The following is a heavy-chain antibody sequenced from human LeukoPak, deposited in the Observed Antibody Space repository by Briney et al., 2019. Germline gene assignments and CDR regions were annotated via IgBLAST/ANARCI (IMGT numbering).Heavy chain of an antibody. CDR1: GGSISSYY. Sequence: SETLSLTCTDSGGSISSYYWSWIRQPPGKGLEWIGYIYYSGSTNYNPSLKSRVTISVDTSKNQFSLKLSSVTAADTAVYYCARHFDYGDYLDYWGQGTLVTVSS. CDR2: IYYSGST. D-gene: IGHD4-17*01. J-gene: IGHJ4*02. V-gene: IGHV4-59*08. CDR3: ARHFDYGDYLDY.